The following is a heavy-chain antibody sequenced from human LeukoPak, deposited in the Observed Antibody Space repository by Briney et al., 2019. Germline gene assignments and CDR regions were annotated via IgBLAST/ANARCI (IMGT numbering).Heavy chain of an antibody. CDR1: GFTFSSYG. D-gene: IGHD6-19*01. J-gene: IGHJ6*02. V-gene: IGHV3-33*01. Sequence: PGGSLRLSCAASGFTFSSYGMHWVRQAPGKGLEWVAVIWYDGSNKYYADSVKGRFTISRDNSKNTLYLQMNSLRAEDTAVYYCARDLVGRYSSGWYTHGGMDVWGQGTTVTVSS. CDR3: ARDLVGRYSSGWYTHGGMDV. CDR2: IWYDGSNK.